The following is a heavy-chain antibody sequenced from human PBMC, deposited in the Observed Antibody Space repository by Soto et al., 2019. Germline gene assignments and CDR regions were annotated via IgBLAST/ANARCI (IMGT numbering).Heavy chain of an antibody. CDR1: GFTFSSYW. CDR3: AGLKLESGSYYYYGMDV. D-gene: IGHD1-26*01. CDR2: IKQDGSEK. J-gene: IGHJ6*02. Sequence: GGSLRLSCAASGFTFSSYWMSWVRQAPGKGLEWVANIKQDGSEKYYVDSVKGRFTISRDNAKNSLYLQMNSLRAEDTAVYYCAGLKLESGSYYYYGMDVWGQGTTVTVSS. V-gene: IGHV3-7*01.